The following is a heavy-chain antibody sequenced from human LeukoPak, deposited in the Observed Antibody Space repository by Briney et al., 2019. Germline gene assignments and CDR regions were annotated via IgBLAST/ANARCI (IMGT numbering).Heavy chain of an antibody. Sequence: ASVKVSCKASGYTFTGYYMHWVRQAPGQGLEWMGWINPNSGGTNYAQKFQGRVTMTRDTSISTAYMELSRLRSDDTAVYYCARGSSGTYYDFWSGYITPYTDLDCWGQGTLVTVPS. CDR1: GYTFTGYY. D-gene: IGHD3-3*01. J-gene: IGHJ4*02. CDR2: INPNSGGT. CDR3: ARGSSGTYYDFWSGYITPYTDLDC. V-gene: IGHV1-2*02.